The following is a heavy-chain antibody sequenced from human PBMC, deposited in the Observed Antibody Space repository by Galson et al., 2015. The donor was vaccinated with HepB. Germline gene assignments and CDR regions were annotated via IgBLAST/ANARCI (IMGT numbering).Heavy chain of an antibody. J-gene: IGHJ4*02. CDR3: ARVRVNTAMEAVFDY. D-gene: IGHD5-18*01. CDR1: GYTFTSYA. CDR2: IIPIFGTA. Sequence: SVKVSCKASGYTFTSYAMHWVRQAPGQGLEWMGGIIPIFGTANYAQKFQGRVTITADKSTSTAYMELSSLRSEDTAVYYCARVRVNTAMEAVFDYWGQGTLVTVSS. V-gene: IGHV1-69*06.